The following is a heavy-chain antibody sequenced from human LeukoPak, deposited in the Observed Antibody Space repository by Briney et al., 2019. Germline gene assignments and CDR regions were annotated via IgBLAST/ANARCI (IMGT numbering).Heavy chain of an antibody. CDR2: IRYDGSNK. CDR3: AKDPGGSYSHFDY. J-gene: IGHJ4*02. Sequence: GGSLRLSCAASGCTFSSYGMHWVRQAPGKGLEWVAFIRYDGSNKYYADSVRGRFTISRDNSKNTLYLQMNSLRAEDTAVYYCAKDPGGSYSHFDYWGQGTLVTVSS. V-gene: IGHV3-30*02. D-gene: IGHD1-26*01. CDR1: GCTFSSYG.